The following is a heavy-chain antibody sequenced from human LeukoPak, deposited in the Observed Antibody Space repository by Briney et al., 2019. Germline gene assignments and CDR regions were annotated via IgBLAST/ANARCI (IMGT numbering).Heavy chain of an antibody. CDR2: VPYDGSNK. J-gene: IGHJ4*02. Sequence: GGSLRLSCVASGFTFSSCAMHWVRQAPGKGLEWVALVPYDGSNKYYADSVKGRFTVSRDNSKNTLYLQMNSLRAEDTAVYYCVRGAYSSSWLNFDYWGQGTLVTVSS. V-gene: IGHV3-30*04. D-gene: IGHD6-13*01. CDR1: GFTFSSCA. CDR3: VRGAYSSSWLNFDY.